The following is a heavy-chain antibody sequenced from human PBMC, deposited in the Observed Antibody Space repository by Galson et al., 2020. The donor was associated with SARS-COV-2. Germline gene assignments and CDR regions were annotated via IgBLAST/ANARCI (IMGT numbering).Heavy chain of an antibody. CDR3: ARDQYSGSYFDY. Sequence: ASVKVSCKASGYTFTSYYMHWVRQAPGQGLEWMGIINPSSGSTSYAQKFQGRVTMTRDTSTTTVYMELSSLRSEDTAMYYCARDQYSGSYFDYWGQGTLVTVSS. J-gene: IGHJ4*02. V-gene: IGHV1-46*01. D-gene: IGHD1-26*01. CDR1: GYTFTSYY. CDR2: INPSSGST.